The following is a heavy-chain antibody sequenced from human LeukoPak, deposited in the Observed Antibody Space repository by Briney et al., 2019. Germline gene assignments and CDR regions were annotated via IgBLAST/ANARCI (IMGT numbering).Heavy chain of an antibody. CDR2: IYYSGST. CDR1: GGSISSGGYY. Sequence: SETLSLTCTVSGGSISSGGYYWGWIRQPPGKGLEWIGSIYYSGSTYYNPSLKSRVTISVDTSKNQFSLKLSSVTAADTAVYYCARLGITRGYGMDVWGQGTTVTVSS. D-gene: IGHD1-14*01. V-gene: IGHV4-39*01. CDR3: ARLGITRGYGMDV. J-gene: IGHJ6*02.